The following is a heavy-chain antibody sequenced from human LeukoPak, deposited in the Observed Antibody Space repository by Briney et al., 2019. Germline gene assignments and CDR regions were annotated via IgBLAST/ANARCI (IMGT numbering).Heavy chain of an antibody. Sequence: GASVKVSCKASGYTFTSYGISWVRQAPGQGLEWMGWISAYNGNTNYAQKLQGRVTMTTDTSTSTAYMELRSLRSDDTAVYYCARDPPEVYRGYCSGGDYWGQGTLVTVSS. CDR3: ARDPPEVYRGYCSGGDY. D-gene: IGHD2-21*01. CDR2: ISAYNGNT. J-gene: IGHJ4*02. CDR1: GYTFTSYG. V-gene: IGHV1-18*01.